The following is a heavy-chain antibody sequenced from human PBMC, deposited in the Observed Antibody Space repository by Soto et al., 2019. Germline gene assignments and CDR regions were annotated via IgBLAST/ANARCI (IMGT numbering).Heavy chain of an antibody. CDR2: IYYSGST. J-gene: IGHJ4*02. CDR1: GGSISSYY. V-gene: IGHV4-59*01. D-gene: IGHD5-12*01. CDR3: ERDRDGYNYFDY. Sequence: PSETLSLTCTVSGGSISSYYWSWIRQPPGKGLEWIGYIYYSGSTNYNPSLKSRVTISVDTSKNQFSLKLSSVTAADTAVYYCERDRDGYNYFDYWGQGTLVTVSS.